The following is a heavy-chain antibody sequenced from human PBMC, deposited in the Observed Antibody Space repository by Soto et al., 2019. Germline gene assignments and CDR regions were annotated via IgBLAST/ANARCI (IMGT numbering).Heavy chain of an antibody. D-gene: IGHD2-2*01. Sequence: QVQLVQSGAEVKKPGSSVKVSCKASGGSFNTFAISWVRQAPGQGLEWMGGIIPVFGRVTYAQKFQGRATITADESTSTAYMELSRLRSDDTAMYYCADLSLGYCITTTCPPDYWGQGTLVTVSS. CDR1: GGSFNTFA. V-gene: IGHV1-69*12. CDR3: ADLSLGYCITTTCPPDY. J-gene: IGHJ4*02. CDR2: IIPVFGRV.